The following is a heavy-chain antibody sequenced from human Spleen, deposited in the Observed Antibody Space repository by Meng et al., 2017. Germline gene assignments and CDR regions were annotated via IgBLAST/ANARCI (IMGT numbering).Heavy chain of an antibody. CDR1: GGSFSGYY. CDR2: INHSGST. J-gene: IGHJ4*02. CDR3: ASWSRYFDWLLPDY. V-gene: IGHV4-34*01. D-gene: IGHD3-9*01. Sequence: VQLQPWGPGLLKPSATLSLTCAVYGGSFSGYYWSWIRQPPGKGLEWIGEINHSGSTNYNPSLKSRVTISVDTSKNQFSLKLSSVTAADTAVYYCASWSRYFDWLLPDYWGQGTLVTVSS.